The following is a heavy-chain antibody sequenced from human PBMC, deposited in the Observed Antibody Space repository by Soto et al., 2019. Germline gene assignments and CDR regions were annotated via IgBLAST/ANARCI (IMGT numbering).Heavy chain of an antibody. Sequence: GGSLRLSCAASGFTFNTYAMTWVRQAPGKGLEWVSLISESGDGTYYADSVKGRFTISRDNSLRTLNLQMNSLRAEDTAVYYCAKNGDFWSWGMDVWGQGTTVTVSS. J-gene: IGHJ6*02. D-gene: IGHD3-3*01. CDR2: ISESGDGT. CDR1: GFTFNTYA. CDR3: AKNGDFWSWGMDV. V-gene: IGHV3-23*01.